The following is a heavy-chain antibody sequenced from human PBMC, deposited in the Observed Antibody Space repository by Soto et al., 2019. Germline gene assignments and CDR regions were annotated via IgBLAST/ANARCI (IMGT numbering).Heavy chain of an antibody. J-gene: IGHJ4*02. Sequence: SETLSLTCTVSGGSISSSSYYWGWIRQPPGKGLEWIGSIYYSGSTYYNPSLKSRVTISVDRSKNQFSLKLSSVTAADTAVYYCARDVLCGGDWSCYFDYWGQGTLVTVSS. CDR3: ARDVLCGGDWSCYFDY. CDR2: IYYSGST. D-gene: IGHD2-21*02. CDR1: GGSISSSSYY. V-gene: IGHV4-39*07.